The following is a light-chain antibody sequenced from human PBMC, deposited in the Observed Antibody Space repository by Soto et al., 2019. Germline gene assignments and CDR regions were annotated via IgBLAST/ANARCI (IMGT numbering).Light chain of an antibody. Sequence: EIVLTQSPGTLSLSPGERATLSCRASRSVSSSYLAWYQQKPGQAPRLLIYGASSRASGIPARFSGSGSGTDFTLTISSLEPEDFAVYYCQQRSNWPITFGQGTRLEI. CDR2: GAS. V-gene: IGKV3D-20*02. CDR3: QQRSNWPIT. J-gene: IGKJ5*01. CDR1: RSVSSSY.